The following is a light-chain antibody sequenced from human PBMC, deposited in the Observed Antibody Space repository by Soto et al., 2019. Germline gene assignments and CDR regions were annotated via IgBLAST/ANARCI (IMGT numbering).Light chain of an antibody. CDR2: GAS. J-gene: IGKJ5*01. Sequence: EIVMTQSPATLSVSPGERATLSCRASQSVSSNLAWYQQKPGQAPRLLMYGASSRATGIPGRFSGTGSGTDFTLTISRLEPEDFAVYYCQQYGSSPYTFGLGTRLEN. CDR1: QSVSSN. V-gene: IGKV3-20*01. CDR3: QQYGSSPYT.